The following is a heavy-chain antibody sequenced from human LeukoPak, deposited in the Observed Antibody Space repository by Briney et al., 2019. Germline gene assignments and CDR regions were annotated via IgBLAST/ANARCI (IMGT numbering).Heavy chain of an antibody. CDR2: MDHSGSI. Sequence: SETLSLTCAVYGGSFSGYYWSWIRQSPGRGGQWMGEMDHSGSINYNPSLQSRVTISVDTSKNNFSLKLNSVTGAVMSVNYCAKGQGDAWSGYVLTVWGKGTTVSVS. D-gene: IGHD3-3*01. CDR1: GGSFSGYY. V-gene: IGHV4-34*01. CDR3: AKGQGDAWSGYVLTV. J-gene: IGHJ6*03.